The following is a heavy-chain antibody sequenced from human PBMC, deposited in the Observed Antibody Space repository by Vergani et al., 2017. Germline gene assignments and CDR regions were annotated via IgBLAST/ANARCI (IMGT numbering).Heavy chain of an antibody. CDR3: ARSSYCSSTSCYTNGDY. CDR1: GDTFSSYA. CDR2: IIPIFGTA. Sequence: QVQLVQSGAEVKKPGSSVKVSCKASGDTFSSYAISWVRQAPGQGLEWMGRIIPIFGTANYAQKFQGRVTITADKSTSTAYMELSSLRSEDTAVYYCARSSYCSSTSCYTNGDYWGQGTLVNVSA. V-gene: IGHV1-69*14. J-gene: IGHJ4*02. D-gene: IGHD2-2*02.